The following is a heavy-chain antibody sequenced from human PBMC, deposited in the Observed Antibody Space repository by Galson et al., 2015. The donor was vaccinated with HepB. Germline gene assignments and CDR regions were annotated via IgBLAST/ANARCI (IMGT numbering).Heavy chain of an antibody. J-gene: IGHJ6*02. D-gene: IGHD3-10*01. V-gene: IGHV5-10-1*01. CDR1: GYSFTSYW. CDR2: IDPSDSYT. CDR3: AGHLYYYGSGSLPGSNGMDV. Sequence: QSGAEVKKPGESLRISCKGFGYSFTSYWISWVRQMPGKGLEWMGRIDPSDSYTNYSPSFQGHVTISADKSITTAYLQWSSLKASDTAMYYCAGHLYYYGSGSLPGSNGMDVWGQGTTVTVSS.